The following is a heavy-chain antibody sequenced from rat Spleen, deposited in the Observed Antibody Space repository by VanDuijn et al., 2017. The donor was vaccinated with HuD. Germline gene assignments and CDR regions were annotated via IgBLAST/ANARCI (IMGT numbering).Heavy chain of an antibody. J-gene: IGHJ3*01. CDR1: GFSLTRYS. V-gene: IGHV2-34*01. CDR2: MWYDGDT. D-gene: IGHD1-6*01. CDR3: ARVEYYGYWFAY. Sequence: QVQLKESGPGLVQPSETLSLTCTVSGFSLTRYSVSWVRQPSGKGPEWMGRMWYDGDTAYNSALKSRLSISRDTSKNQVFLKMNSLQTEDTATYYCARVEYYGYWFAYWGQGTLVTVSS.